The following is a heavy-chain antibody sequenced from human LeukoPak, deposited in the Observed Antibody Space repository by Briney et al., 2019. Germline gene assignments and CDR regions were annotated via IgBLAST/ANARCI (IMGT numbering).Heavy chain of an antibody. V-gene: IGHV3-74*01. CDR2: ISSDGSTT. CDR1: GLTFSSYW. J-gene: IGHJ4*02. Sequence: GGSLRLSCAASGLTFSSYWMHWVRQAPGKGLVWVSRISSDGSTTTYADFVKGRFTISRDNAKNTLYLQMNSLRAEDTAVYYCATSPAVVTNYWGQGTLVTVSS. D-gene: IGHD4-23*01. CDR3: ATSPAVVTNY.